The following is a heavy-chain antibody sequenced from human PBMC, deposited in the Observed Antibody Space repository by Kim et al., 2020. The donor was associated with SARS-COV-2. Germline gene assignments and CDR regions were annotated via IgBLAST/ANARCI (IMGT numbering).Heavy chain of an antibody. CDR1: GGSISSGGYY. CDR2: IYYSGST. Sequence: SETLSLTCTVSGGSISSGGYYWSWICQHPGKGLEWIGYIYYSGSTYYNPSLKSRVTISVDTSKNQFSLKLSSVTAADTAVYYCARVVVGATGWFDPWGQGTLVTVSS. D-gene: IGHD2-15*01. V-gene: IGHV4-31*03. J-gene: IGHJ5*02. CDR3: ARVVVGATGWFDP.